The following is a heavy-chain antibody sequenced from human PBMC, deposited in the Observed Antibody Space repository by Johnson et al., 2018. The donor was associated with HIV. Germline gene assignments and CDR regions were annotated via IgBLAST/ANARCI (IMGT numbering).Heavy chain of an antibody. CDR2: ISYDGSNK. Sequence: QVQLVESGGGVVQPGRSLRLSCVASGFTFSSYAMHWVRQAPGKGLEWVAVISYDGSNKYYADSVKGRFTISRDNSKNTLYLQMNSLRVEDTAVYYCAKGADYADYEGAFDIWGQGTMVTVSS. J-gene: IGHJ3*02. CDR3: AKGADYADYEGAFDI. D-gene: IGHD4-17*01. CDR1: GFTFSSYA. V-gene: IGHV3-30*04.